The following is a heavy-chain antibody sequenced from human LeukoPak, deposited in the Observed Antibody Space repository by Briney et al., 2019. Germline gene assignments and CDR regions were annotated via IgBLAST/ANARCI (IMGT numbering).Heavy chain of an antibody. D-gene: IGHD4-17*01. V-gene: IGHV3-33*01. CDR2: IWYDGSNK. Sequence: GRSLRLSCAASGFTFSSYGMHWVRQAPGKGLEWVAVIWYDGSNKYYADSVKGRFTISRDNSKNTLYLQMNSLRAEDTAVYYCARYGDYDIPYYYYYMDVWGKGTTVTVSS. J-gene: IGHJ6*03. CDR3: ARYGDYDIPYYYYYMDV. CDR1: GFTFSSYG.